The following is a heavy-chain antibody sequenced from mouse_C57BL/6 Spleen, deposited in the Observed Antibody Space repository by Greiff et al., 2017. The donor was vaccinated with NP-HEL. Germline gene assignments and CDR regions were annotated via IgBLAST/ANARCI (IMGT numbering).Heavy chain of an antibody. V-gene: IGHV1-61*01. D-gene: IGHD1-1*01. CDR1: GYTFTSYW. Sequence: QVQLKQPGAELVRPGSSVKLSCKASGYTFTSYWMDWVKQRPGQGLEWIGNIYPSDSETHYNQKFKDKATLTVDKSSSTAYMQLSSLTSEDSAVYYCARSPYYYGSSYDYAMDYWGQGTSVTVSS. J-gene: IGHJ4*01. CDR3: ARSPYYYGSSYDYAMDY. CDR2: IYPSDSET.